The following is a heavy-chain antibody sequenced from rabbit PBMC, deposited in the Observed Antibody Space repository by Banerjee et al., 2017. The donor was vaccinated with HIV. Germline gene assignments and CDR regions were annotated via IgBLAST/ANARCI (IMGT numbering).Heavy chain of an antibody. CDR2: TYGDNTGPS. V-gene: IGHV1S45*01. CDR1: GFSFSNKYV. CDR3: ARGAAFDGVTYANL. Sequence: QEQLEESGGDLVKPEGSLTLTCTASGFSFSNKYVMCWVRQDPGKRLEWIAYTYGDNTGPSCHALWAKGRFSISKSTSTTVHLQMASLTAADTATYFCARGAAFDGVTYANLWGPGALVTVS. J-gene: IGHJ4*01. D-gene: IGHD6-1*01.